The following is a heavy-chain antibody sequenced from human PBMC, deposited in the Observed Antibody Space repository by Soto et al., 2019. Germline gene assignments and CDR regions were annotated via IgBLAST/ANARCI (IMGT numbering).Heavy chain of an antibody. J-gene: IGHJ3*02. CDR2: ISSSGSTI. V-gene: IGHV3-11*01. CDR1: GFTFSDYY. D-gene: IGHD3-16*02. Sequence: GGSLRLSCAASGFTFSDYYMSWIRQAPGKGLEWVSYISSSGSTIYYADSVKGRFTISRDNAKNSLYLQMNSLRAEDTAVYYCARDGKDDYIWGSYRYTGAFDIWGQGTMVTVSS. CDR3: ARDGKDDYIWGSYRYTGAFDI.